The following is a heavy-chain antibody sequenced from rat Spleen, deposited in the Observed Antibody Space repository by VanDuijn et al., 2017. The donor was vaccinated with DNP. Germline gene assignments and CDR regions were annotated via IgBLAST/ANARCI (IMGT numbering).Heavy chain of an antibody. J-gene: IGHJ3*01. CDR3: ARHNYGGSSGGFAY. CDR1: GFTFSNYW. D-gene: IGHD1-11*01. CDR2: INYDGSST. Sequence: EVQLVQSGGDLVQPGRSLKLSCVASGFTFSNYWMYWIRQAPGKGLEWIASINYDGSSTYYRDSVKGRFTISRDNAKSTLYLQMDSLRSEDTATYYCARHNYGGSSGGFAYWGQGTLVTVSS. V-gene: IGHV5-31*01.